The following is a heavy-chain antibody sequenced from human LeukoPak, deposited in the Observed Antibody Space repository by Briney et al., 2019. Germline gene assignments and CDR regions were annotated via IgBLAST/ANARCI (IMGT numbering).Heavy chain of an antibody. CDR1: GGSISIYY. CDR2: IYTSGST. V-gene: IGHV4-4*07. Sequence: PSETLSLTCTVYGGSISIYYWSWIRQPAGKGLEWIVRIYTSGSTNYNPSLKSRVTMSVDTSKNQFSLKLSSVTAADTAVYYCARERLIVGATTSFDYWGQGTLVTVSS. CDR3: ARERLIVGATTSFDY. J-gene: IGHJ4*02. D-gene: IGHD1-26*01.